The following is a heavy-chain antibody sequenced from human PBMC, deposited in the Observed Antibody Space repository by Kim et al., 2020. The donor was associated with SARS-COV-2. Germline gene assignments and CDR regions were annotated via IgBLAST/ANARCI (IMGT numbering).Heavy chain of an antibody. CDR2: IRYDGSNT. D-gene: IGHD3-10*01. J-gene: IGHJ4*02. CDR3: ARGRTPLWFGEPHLDY. V-gene: IGHV3-33*08. Sequence: GGSLRLSCAASGFTFSSYGMRWVRQAPGKGLEWVAVIRYDGSNTYYADSVKGRFTISRDNSKNTLYLQMNSLRAEDTAVYYCARGRTPLWFGEPHLDYWGQGTLVTVSS. CDR1: GFTFSSYG.